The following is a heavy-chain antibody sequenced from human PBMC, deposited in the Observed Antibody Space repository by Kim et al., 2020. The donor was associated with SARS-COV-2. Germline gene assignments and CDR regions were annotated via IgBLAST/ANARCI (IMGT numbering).Heavy chain of an antibody. V-gene: IGHV3-33*05. D-gene: IGHD6-13*01. CDR1: GFTFSSYG. J-gene: IGHJ6*02. Sequence: GGSLRLSCAASGFTFSSYGMHWVRQAPGKGLEWVAVISYDGSNKYYADSVKGRFTISRDNSKNTLYLQMNSLRAEDTAVYYCARDAGTYSSSWALRYYYYYYGMDVWGQGTTVTVSS. CDR3: ARDAGTYSSSWALRYYYYYYGMDV. CDR2: ISYDGSNK.